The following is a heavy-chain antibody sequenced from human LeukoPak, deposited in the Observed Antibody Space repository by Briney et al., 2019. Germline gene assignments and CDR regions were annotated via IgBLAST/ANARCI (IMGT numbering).Heavy chain of an antibody. CDR3: ARAPFGG. D-gene: IGHD2-15*01. CDR2: ISITSTYI. Sequence: GRSLRPSCAASGFTFSSFSTQSVRHTPRKGLGSVSSISITSTYIYYADSVKGRFTISRDNAKSSLYLQMNSLRAEDTAVYYCARAPFGGWGQGTLVTVSS. CDR1: GFTFSSFS. J-gene: IGHJ4*02. V-gene: IGHV3-21*01.